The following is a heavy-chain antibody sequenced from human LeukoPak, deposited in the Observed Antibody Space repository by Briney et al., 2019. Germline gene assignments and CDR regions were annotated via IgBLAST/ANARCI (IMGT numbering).Heavy chain of an antibody. J-gene: IGHJ4*02. CDR3: ARLDSSSWYGGGALDY. D-gene: IGHD6-13*01. V-gene: IGHV4-39*07. CDR1: GGSISSSSYY. Sequence: SETLSLTCTVSGGSISSSSYYWGWIRQPPGKGLEWIGSIYYSGSTYHSPSLKGRVTISVDRSKNQFSLKLSSVTAADTAVYYCARLDSSSWYGGGALDYWGQGTLVTVSS. CDR2: IYYSGST.